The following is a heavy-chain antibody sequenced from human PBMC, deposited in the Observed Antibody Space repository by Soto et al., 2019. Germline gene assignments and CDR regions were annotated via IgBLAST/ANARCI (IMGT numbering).Heavy chain of an antibody. V-gene: IGHV3-23*01. CDR2: ISGSGSDT. J-gene: IGHJ4*02. CDR3: ASVSIASRPDFDY. CDR1: GFRISTYF. D-gene: IGHD6-6*01. Sequence: EVQLLASGGGLVQPGTSLRLSCTASGFRISTYFMGWVRQAPGKGLEWVSVISGSGSDTNYGNSMKGRFTISRDNSKNTVYLEMNSLRVEDTAVYYCASVSIASRPDFDYWGQGTLVTVSS.